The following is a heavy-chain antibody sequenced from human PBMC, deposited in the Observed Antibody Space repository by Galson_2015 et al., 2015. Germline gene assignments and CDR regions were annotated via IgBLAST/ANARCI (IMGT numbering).Heavy chain of an antibody. CDR3: TTEDCSSTSCYTDTVNDY. CDR2: IKSKTDGGTT. D-gene: IGHD2-2*02. V-gene: IGHV3-15*01. CDR1: GFTFSNAW. J-gene: IGHJ4*02. Sequence: SLRLSCAASGFTFSNAWMSWVRQAPGKGLEWVGRIKSKTDGGTTDYAAPVKGRFTISRDDSKNTLYLQMNSLKTEDTAVYYCTTEDCSSTSCYTDTVNDYWGQGTLVTVSS.